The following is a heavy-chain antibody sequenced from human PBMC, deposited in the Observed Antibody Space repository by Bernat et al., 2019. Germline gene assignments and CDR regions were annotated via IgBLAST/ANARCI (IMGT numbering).Heavy chain of an antibody. D-gene: IGHD3-16*01. Sequence: QVQLVQSGPEVKKPGASVKVSCKASGYTFTSYAMHWVRQAPGQRLEWMGWINAGNGNTKYSQKFQGRVTITRDTSASTAYMELSSLRSEDTAVYYCARRTSFGGWFGPWGQGTLVTVSA. CDR3: ARRTSFGGWFGP. CDR1: GYTFTSYA. J-gene: IGHJ5*02. V-gene: IGHV1-3*01. CDR2: INAGNGNT.